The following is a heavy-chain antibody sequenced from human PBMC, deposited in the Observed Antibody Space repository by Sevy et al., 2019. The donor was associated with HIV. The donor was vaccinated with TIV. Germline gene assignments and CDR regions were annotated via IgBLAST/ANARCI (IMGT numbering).Heavy chain of an antibody. CDR2: IKQDGSEK. J-gene: IGHJ6*02. CDR1: GFTFSSYW. D-gene: IGHD3-22*01. V-gene: IGHV3-7*01. CDR3: ARYKTYYDSSGYYYYYYGMDV. Sequence: GGSLRLSCAASGFTFSSYWMSWVRQAPGKGLEWVANIKQDGSEKYYVDSVKGRFTISRDNAKNSLYLQMNSLRAEDTAVYYCARYKTYYDSSGYYYYYYGMDVWGQGTTVTVSS.